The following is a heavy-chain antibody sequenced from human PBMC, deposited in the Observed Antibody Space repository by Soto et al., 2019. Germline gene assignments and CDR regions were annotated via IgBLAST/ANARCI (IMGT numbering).Heavy chain of an antibody. CDR1: GFTVSSNY. CDR2: IYSGGST. J-gene: IGHJ5*02. CDR3: ARETVVPAGNWFDP. D-gene: IGHD2-2*01. Sequence: GGSLRLSCAASGFTVSSNYMSWVRQAPGKGLEWVSVIYSGGSTYYADSVKGRFTISRDNSKNTLYLQMNSLRAEDTAVYYCARETVVPAGNWFDPWGRGTLVTVSS. V-gene: IGHV3-53*01.